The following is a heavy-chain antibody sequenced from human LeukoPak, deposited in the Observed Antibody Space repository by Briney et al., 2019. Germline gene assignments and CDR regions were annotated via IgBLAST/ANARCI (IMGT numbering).Heavy chain of an antibody. CDR1: GGSISSYY. CDR3: ASQRRSGYWAWDAFDI. CDR2: IYYSGST. D-gene: IGHD3-22*01. J-gene: IGHJ3*02. Sequence: SETLSLSCTVSGGSISSYYCSCIRQPPGKGLDWIWYIYYSGSTNSNPSLKSRVTISVDMSKNQFSLKLSSVTAADTAVYYCASQRRSGYWAWDAFDIWGQGTMVTVSS. V-gene: IGHV4-59*01.